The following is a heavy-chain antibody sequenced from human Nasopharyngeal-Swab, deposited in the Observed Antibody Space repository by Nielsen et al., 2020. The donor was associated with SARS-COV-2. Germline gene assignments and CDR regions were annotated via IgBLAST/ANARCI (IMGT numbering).Heavy chain of an antibody. V-gene: IGHV3-66*01. CDR2: IYSGGGT. CDR3: ARDHPPIETTGTNYFDY. Sequence: GGSLRLSCTASGFTVSSDYISWVRQAPGKGLEWVSVIYSGGGTNSADSVKGRFTITRDNSKNTVYLQMRRLRDDDTAVYYCARDHPPIETTGTNYFDYWGQGTLGTVSS. D-gene: IGHD6-13*01. CDR1: GFTVSSDY. J-gene: IGHJ4*02.